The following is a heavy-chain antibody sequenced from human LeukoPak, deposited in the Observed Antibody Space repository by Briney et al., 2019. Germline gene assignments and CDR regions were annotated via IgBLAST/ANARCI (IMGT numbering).Heavy chain of an antibody. J-gene: IGHJ4*02. Sequence: PSETLSLTCAVYGGSFSGYYWSGIRQPPGKGLEWIGEINHSGSTNYNPSLKSRVTISVDTSKNQFSLKLSSVTAADTAVYYCASRYYYGSGSYPDYWGQGTLVTVSS. D-gene: IGHD3-10*01. CDR1: GGSFSGYY. CDR2: INHSGST. V-gene: IGHV4-34*01. CDR3: ASRYYYGSGSYPDY.